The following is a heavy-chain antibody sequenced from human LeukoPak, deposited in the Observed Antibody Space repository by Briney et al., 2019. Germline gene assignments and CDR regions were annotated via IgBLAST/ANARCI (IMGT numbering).Heavy chain of an antibody. D-gene: IGHD3-22*01. V-gene: IGHV3-30*18. J-gene: IGHJ3*02. CDR3: AKTMIVVFDAFDI. CDR2: ISYDGSNK. CDR1: GFTFSSYG. Sequence: GGSLRLSCAASGFTFSSYGMHWVRQAPGKGLEWVAVISYDGSNKYYADSVKGRFTISRDNSKNTLYLQMNSLRAEDTAVYYCAKTMIVVFDAFDIWGQGTMVTVSS.